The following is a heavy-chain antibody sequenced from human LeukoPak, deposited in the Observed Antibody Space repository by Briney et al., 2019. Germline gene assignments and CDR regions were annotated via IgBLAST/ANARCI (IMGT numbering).Heavy chain of an antibody. Sequence: GGSLRLSCAASGFTFSSYSMNWVRQAPGKGLEWVSSISSSSYIYYADSVKGRFTISRDNAKNSLYLQMNSLRAEDTAVYYCAGEAMATIGWDAFDIGGQGTMVTVSS. CDR2: ISSSSYI. V-gene: IGHV3-21*01. D-gene: IGHD5-24*01. J-gene: IGHJ3*02. CDR1: GFTFSSYS. CDR3: AGEAMATIGWDAFDI.